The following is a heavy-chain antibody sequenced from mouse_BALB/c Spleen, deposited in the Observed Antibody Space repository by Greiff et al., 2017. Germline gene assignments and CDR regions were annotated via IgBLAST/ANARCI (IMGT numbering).Heavy chain of an antibody. Sequence: EVKLVESGGGLVQPGGSLKLSCAASGFTFSSYTMSWVRQTPEKRLEWVAYISNGGGSTYYPDTVKGRFTISRDNAKNTLYLQMSSLKSEDTAMYYCARPPYDYGAWFAYWGQGTLVTVSA. J-gene: IGHJ3*01. CDR1: GFTFSSYT. V-gene: IGHV5-12-2*01. D-gene: IGHD2-4*01. CDR2: ISNGGGST. CDR3: ARPPYDYGAWFAY.